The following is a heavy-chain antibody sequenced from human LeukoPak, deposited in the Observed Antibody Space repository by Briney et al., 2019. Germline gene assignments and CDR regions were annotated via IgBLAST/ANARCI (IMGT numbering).Heavy chain of an antibody. CDR3: AKGSITMVRGVSQHYFDY. J-gene: IGHJ4*02. CDR1: GFTFSSYA. CDR2: ISDSGGST. V-gene: IGHV3-23*01. D-gene: IGHD3-10*01. Sequence: GGSLRLSCAASGFTFSSYAMGWVRQAPGKGLEWVSAISDSGGSTYYADSVKGRFTISRDNSKNTLYLQMNSLRAEDTAVYYCAKGSITMVRGVSQHYFDYWGQGTLVTVSS.